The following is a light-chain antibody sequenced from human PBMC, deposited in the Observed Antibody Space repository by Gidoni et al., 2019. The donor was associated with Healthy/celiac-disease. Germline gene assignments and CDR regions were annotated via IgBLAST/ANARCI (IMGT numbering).Light chain of an antibody. CDR3: QQSYSTPYT. CDR2: AAS. Sequence: DIQMTESPSSLSASVGDRVTITCRASQSISSYLNWDQQKPGKAPKLLIYAASSLQSGVPSRFSGSGSVTDFTLTISSLQPEDFATYSFQQSYSTPYTFGQGTKLEIK. J-gene: IGKJ2*01. CDR1: QSISSY. V-gene: IGKV1-39*01.